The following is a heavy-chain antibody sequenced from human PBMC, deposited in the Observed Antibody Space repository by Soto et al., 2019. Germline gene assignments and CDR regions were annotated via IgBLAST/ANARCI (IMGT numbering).Heavy chain of an antibody. CDR3: ARAPGPILTGYYESYGMDV. CDR2: INHSGST. CDR1: GGSFSGYY. Sequence: SETLSLTCAVYGGSFSGYYWSWIRQPPGKGLEWIGEINHSGSTNYNPSLKSRVTISVDTSKNQFSLKLSSVTAADTAVYYCARAPGPILTGYYESYGMDVWGQGTTVTVSS. V-gene: IGHV4-34*01. J-gene: IGHJ6*02. D-gene: IGHD3-9*01.